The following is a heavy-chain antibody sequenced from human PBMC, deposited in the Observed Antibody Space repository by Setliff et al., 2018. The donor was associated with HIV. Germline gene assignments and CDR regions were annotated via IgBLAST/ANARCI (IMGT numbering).Heavy chain of an antibody. J-gene: IGHJ6*03. CDR3: ASDSPAARFEELEDHYYYFMDV. Sequence: SVKVSCKASGGPFTSAFNWVRQVPGQGLEWMGGRIPIFGTANYAQNFGGRVTITADQSTTTSYLQLNSLRFEDTAIYYCASDSPAARFEELEDHYYYFMDVWGKGTTVTVSS. CDR2: RIPIFGTA. V-gene: IGHV1-69*13. CDR1: GGPFTSA. D-gene: IGHD3-10*01.